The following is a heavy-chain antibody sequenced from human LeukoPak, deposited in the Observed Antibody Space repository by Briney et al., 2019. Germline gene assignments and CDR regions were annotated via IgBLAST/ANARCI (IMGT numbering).Heavy chain of an antibody. CDR2: ISGSGGST. CDR1: GFTFSSYA. J-gene: IGHJ4*02. Sequence: GGSLRLSCAASGFTFSSYAMSWVRQAPGKGLEWVSAISGSGGSTYYADSVKGRFTISRDNSKNTLYLQMNSLRAEDTAVYYCAKDYWGDYSNYGVFDYWGQGTLVTVSS. CDR3: AKDYWGDYSNYGVFDY. D-gene: IGHD4-11*01. V-gene: IGHV3-23*01.